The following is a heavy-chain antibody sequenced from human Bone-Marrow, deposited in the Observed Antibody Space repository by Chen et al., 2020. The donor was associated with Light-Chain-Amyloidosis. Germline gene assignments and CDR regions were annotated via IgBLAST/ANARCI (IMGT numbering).Heavy chain of an antibody. CDR3: ARRRDGYNFDY. D-gene: IGHD5-12*01. Sequence: EVQLEQSGQEVKKPGESLKIACKGAGYTFPNYWIGWVRQMPGKGLEWMGVIYPDDSDARYSPSFEAQFTISADKSITTAYLQWRSLKASDTAMYYCARRRDGYNFDYWGQGTLVTVSS. J-gene: IGHJ4*02. V-gene: IGHV5-51*01. CDR2: IYPDDSDA. CDR1: GYTFPNYW.